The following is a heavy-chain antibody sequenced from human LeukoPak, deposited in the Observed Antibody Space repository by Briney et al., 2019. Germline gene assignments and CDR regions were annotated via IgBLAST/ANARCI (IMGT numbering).Heavy chain of an antibody. CDR2: INHSGST. CDR3: ARGPGRWLQLYYMDV. Sequence: SETLSLTCAVYGGSSSGYYWSWIRQPPGKGLEWIGEINHSGSTNYNPSLKSRVTISVDTSKNQFSLNLSSVTAADTAVYYCARGPGRWLQLYYMDVWGKGTTVTVSS. D-gene: IGHD5-24*01. V-gene: IGHV4-34*01. J-gene: IGHJ6*03. CDR1: GGSSSGYY.